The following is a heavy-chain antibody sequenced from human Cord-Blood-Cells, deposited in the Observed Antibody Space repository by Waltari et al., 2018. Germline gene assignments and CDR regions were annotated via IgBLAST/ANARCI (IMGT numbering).Heavy chain of an antibody. J-gene: IGHJ3*02. CDR3: ARDIGFWSGYHNPGAFDI. V-gene: IGHV1-18*01. CDR1: GYTFTSYG. D-gene: IGHD3-3*01. CDR2: IRAYKGNT. Sequence: QVQLVQSGAEVKKPGASVKVSCKASGYTFTSYGISWVRQAPGQGLEWMGWIRAYKGNTNYAQKLQGRVTMTTDTSTSTAYMELRSLRSDDTAVYYCARDIGFWSGYHNPGAFDIWGQGTMVTVSS.